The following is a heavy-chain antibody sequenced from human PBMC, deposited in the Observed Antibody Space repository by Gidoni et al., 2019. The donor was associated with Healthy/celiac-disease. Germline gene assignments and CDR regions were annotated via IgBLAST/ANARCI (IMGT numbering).Heavy chain of an antibody. CDR1: GFTFSSYA. V-gene: IGHV3-64D*08. CDR3: VTRGTIQLWTYYYYGMDV. Sequence: EVQLVESGGGLVQPGGSLRLSCSASGFTFSSYAMHWVRQAPGKGLEYVSAISSNGGSTYYADSVKGRFTISRDNSKNTLYLQMSSLRAEDTAVYYCVTRGTIQLWTYYYYGMDVWGQGTTVTVSS. D-gene: IGHD5-18*01. J-gene: IGHJ6*02. CDR2: ISSNGGST.